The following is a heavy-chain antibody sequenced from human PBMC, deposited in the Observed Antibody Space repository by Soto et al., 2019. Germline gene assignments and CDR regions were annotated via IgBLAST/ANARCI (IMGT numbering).Heavy chain of an antibody. CDR2: INPNSGGT. CDR1: GYTFTGYY. J-gene: IGHJ4*02. Sequence: ASVKVSCKASGYTFTGYYMHWVRQAPGQGLEWMGWINPNSGGTNYAQKFQGRVTMTRDTSISTAYMELSRLRSDVTAVYYCASSFPTTVVRVVFAYWGQGTLVTV. CDR3: ASSFPTTVVRVVFAY. D-gene: IGHD4-17*01. V-gene: IGHV1-2*02.